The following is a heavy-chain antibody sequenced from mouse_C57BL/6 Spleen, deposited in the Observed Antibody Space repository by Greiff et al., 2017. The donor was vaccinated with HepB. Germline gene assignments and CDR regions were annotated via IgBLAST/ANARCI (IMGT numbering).Heavy chain of an antibody. CDR3: ASPFSYYDYDGNYWYFDV. D-gene: IGHD2-4*01. J-gene: IGHJ1*03. V-gene: IGHV1-22*01. Sequence: EVQLQQSGPELVKPGASVKMSCKASGYTFTDYNMHWVKQSHGKSLEWIGYINPNNGGTSYNQKFKGKATLTVNKSSSTAYMELRSLTSEDSAVYYCASPFSYYDYDGNYWYFDVWGTGTTVTVSS. CDR2: INPNNGGT. CDR1: GYTFTDYN.